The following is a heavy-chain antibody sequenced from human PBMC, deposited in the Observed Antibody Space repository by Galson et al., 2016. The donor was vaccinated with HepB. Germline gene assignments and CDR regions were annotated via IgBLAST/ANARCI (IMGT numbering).Heavy chain of an antibody. CDR3: ARGNRPYASSWYVLGH. Sequence: SLRLSCAASGFTFSDYYMSWIRQAPGKGLEWISYISGDTSTIYYADSVRGRFTISRDSAKKSLYLQMSSLRAEDTAVYYCARGNRPYASSWYVLGHWGQGTLVTVSS. CDR2: ISGDTSTI. V-gene: IGHV3-11*04. CDR1: GFTFSDYY. D-gene: IGHD6-13*01. J-gene: IGHJ4*02.